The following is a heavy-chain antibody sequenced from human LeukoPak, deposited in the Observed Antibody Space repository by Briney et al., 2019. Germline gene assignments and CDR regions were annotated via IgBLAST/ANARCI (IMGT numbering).Heavy chain of an antibody. Sequence: PGGSLRLSCAASGFSFSTYSMNWVRQAPGKGLEWVSSISGSGSYIYYADSVKGRFTTSRDNAKNSLFLQMNSLRAEDTAIYYCASHFWSYYRLDYWGQGILVTVSS. CDR2: ISGSGSYI. V-gene: IGHV3-21*01. D-gene: IGHD3-3*02. CDR3: ASHFWSYYRLDY. J-gene: IGHJ4*02. CDR1: GFSFSTYS.